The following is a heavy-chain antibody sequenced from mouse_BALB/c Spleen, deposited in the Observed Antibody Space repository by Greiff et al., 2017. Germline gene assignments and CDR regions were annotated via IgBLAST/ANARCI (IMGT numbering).Heavy chain of an antibody. V-gene: IGHV1S16*01. CDR3: TGSSSYYDAMDY. J-gene: IGHJ4*01. D-gene: IGHD1-1*01. CDR2: INPSNGGT. Sequence: QVQLQQSGPELVRPGASVKMSCKASGYTFTSYYMYWVKQRPGQGLEWIGEINPSNGGTNFNEKFKSKATLTVDKSSSTAYMQLSSLTSEDSAVYYCTGSSSYYDAMDYWGQGTSVTVSS. CDR1: GYTFTSYY.